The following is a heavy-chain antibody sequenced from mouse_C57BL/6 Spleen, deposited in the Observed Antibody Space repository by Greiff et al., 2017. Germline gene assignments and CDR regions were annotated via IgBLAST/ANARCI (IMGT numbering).Heavy chain of an antibody. CDR2: FYTEGGSI. D-gene: IGHD1-1*01. CDR3: ARHGITPDWYFEV. Sequence: VQLQQSGAELVKPGASVKLSCKASGYTFTEYAMHWVQQRPGKGLEWIGWFYTEGGSIKYNEKLKDKATLTAAKSSRTVYMELSRLTAEDSAVYFCARHGITPDWYFEVWGTGTTVTVSS. V-gene: IGHV1-62-2*01. J-gene: IGHJ1*03. CDR1: GYTFTEYA.